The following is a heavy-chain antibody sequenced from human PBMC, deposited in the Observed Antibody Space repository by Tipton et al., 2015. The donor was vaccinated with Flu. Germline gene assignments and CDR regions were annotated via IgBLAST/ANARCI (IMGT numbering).Heavy chain of an antibody. CDR1: GFLFSSYE. CDR2: ISSGGSTI. V-gene: IGHV3-48*03. J-gene: IGHJ4*02. CDR3: ATLTGDDY. D-gene: IGHD7-27*01. Sequence: SLRVSCAASGFLFSSYEMNWVRQAPGKGLEWLSYISSGGSTISYADSVRGRFTISRDNAKNSLYLQLNSLRAEDTAVYYCATLTGDDYWGQGDLVTVSS.